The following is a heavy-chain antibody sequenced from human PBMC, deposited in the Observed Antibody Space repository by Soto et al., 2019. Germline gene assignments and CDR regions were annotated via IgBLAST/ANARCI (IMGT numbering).Heavy chain of an antibody. V-gene: IGHV4-34*01. CDR3: ASGGYCSSTSCWYYFDY. Sequence: QVQLQQWGAGLLKPSETLSLTCAVYGGSFSGYYWSWIRQPPGKGLEWIGEINHSGSTNYNPSLKSRVTISVDTSKNQFSLKLSSVTAADTAVYYCASGGYCSSTSCWYYFDYWGQGTLVTVSS. CDR2: INHSGST. J-gene: IGHJ4*02. CDR1: GGSFSGYY. D-gene: IGHD2-2*01.